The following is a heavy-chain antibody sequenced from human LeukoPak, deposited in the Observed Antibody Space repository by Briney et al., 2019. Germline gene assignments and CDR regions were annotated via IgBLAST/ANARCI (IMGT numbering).Heavy chain of an antibody. D-gene: IGHD3-10*01. CDR2: ISGSGGST. Sequence: AGGSLRLSCAASGFTFSSYAMSWVRQAPGKGLEWVSAISGSGGSTYYADSVKGRFTISRDNSKNTLYLQMNSQRAEDTAVYYCAKFGGGYGSGSYGEYYYYYYGMDVWGKGTTVTVSS. J-gene: IGHJ6*04. V-gene: IGHV3-23*01. CDR3: AKFGGGYGSGSYGEYYYYYYGMDV. CDR1: GFTFSSYA.